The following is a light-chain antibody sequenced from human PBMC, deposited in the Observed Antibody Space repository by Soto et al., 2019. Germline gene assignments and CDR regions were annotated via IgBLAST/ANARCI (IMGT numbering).Light chain of an antibody. CDR2: GVS. CDR1: SNDVGAFNY. J-gene: IGLJ3*02. V-gene: IGLV2-14*03. CDR3: SAYTTSNTWV. Sequence: QSVLTQPASVSGSPGQSITISCTGSSNDVGAFNYVSWYRHSPGEAPKVLIRGVSIRPSGVSIRFSASKSANTASLTISGLQAEGEALYYCSAYTTSNTWVFGGGTKVTVL.